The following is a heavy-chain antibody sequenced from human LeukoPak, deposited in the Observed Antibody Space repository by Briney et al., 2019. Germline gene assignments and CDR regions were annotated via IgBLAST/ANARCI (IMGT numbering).Heavy chain of an antibody. Sequence: PSETLSLTCTVSGGSISRGDYYWSWIRQPPGKGLEWIGYIYYSGSTDYNPSLKSRVTMSVDTSKNQLSLKLRSVTAADTAVYYCARGKSKFDYWGQGTLVTVSS. V-gene: IGHV4-30-4*01. CDR3: ARGKSKFDY. J-gene: IGHJ4*02. CDR1: GGSISRGDYY. CDR2: IYYSGST.